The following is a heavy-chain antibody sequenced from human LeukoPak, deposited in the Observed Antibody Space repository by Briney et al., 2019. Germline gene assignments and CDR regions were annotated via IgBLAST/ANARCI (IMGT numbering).Heavy chain of an antibody. CDR1: GFTFRSYE. CDR3: ARSARLMKGVVEVTALDD. D-gene: IGHD3-3*01. Sequence: GGSLTLSCEDSGFTFRSYEMNWVRQAPGKGLEWIAYLSSSGSAFSYADSVKGRFTIARDNAKNSVYLEMNSLRADDTAVYYCARSARLMKGVVEVTALDDWGQGALVTVSS. J-gene: IGHJ4*02. CDR2: LSSSGSAF. V-gene: IGHV3-48*03.